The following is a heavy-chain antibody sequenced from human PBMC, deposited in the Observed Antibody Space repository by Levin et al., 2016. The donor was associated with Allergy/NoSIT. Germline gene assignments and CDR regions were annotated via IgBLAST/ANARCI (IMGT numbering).Heavy chain of an antibody. CDR2: MNPYSGNT. CDR3: ARVYFSIAAAGFRYYYYYYGMDV. D-gene: IGHD6-13*01. J-gene: IGHJ6*02. V-gene: IGHV1-8*01. Sequence: WVRQAPGQGLEWMGWMNPYSGNTGFAQKFQGRVTMTRNTSTTTAYMELSSLRSEDTAVYYCARVYFSIAAAGFRYYYYYYGMDVWGQGTTVTVSS.